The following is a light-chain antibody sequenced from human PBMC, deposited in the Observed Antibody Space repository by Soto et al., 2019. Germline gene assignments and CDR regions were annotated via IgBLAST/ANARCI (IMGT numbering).Light chain of an antibody. Sequence: QTVVTQEPSLTVSPGGTVTLTCASSTGAVTSGNYPSWFQQKPGQTPRTLIYTTNSRHSWTPARFSGSLLGGNAALTLSGVQPEDEAEYYCLLYYGGAQLVFGGGIKLTVL. CDR1: TGAVTSGNY. J-gene: IGLJ3*02. CDR2: TTN. V-gene: IGLV7-43*01. CDR3: LLYYGGAQLV.